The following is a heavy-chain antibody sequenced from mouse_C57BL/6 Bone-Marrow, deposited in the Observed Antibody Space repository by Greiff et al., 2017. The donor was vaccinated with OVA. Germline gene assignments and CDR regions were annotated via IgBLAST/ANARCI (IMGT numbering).Heavy chain of an antibody. J-gene: IGHJ2*01. Sequence: DVKLVESGGGLVKPGGSLKLSCAASGFTFSSYAMSWVRQTPEKRLEWVATISDGGSYTYYPDNVKGRFTISRDNAKNNLYLQMSHLKSEDTAMYYCARAYSNTPFDYWGQGTTLTVSS. CDR2: ISDGGSYT. V-gene: IGHV5-4*03. CDR3: ARAYSNTPFDY. CDR1: GFTFSSYA. D-gene: IGHD2-5*01.